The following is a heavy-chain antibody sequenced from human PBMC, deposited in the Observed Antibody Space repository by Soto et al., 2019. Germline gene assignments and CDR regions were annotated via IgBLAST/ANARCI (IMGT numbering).Heavy chain of an antibody. Sequence: QVQLVQSGAEVKKPGSSVKVSCKASGGTFSSYTISWVRQAPGQGLEWMGRIIPILGIANYVQKFQGRVTITADKSTSTAYMELSSLRSEDTAVYYCSRDRSGSYSFDYWGQGTLVTVSS. D-gene: IGHD1-26*01. V-gene: IGHV1-69*08. J-gene: IGHJ4*02. CDR2: IIPILGIA. CDR3: SRDRSGSYSFDY. CDR1: GGTFSSYT.